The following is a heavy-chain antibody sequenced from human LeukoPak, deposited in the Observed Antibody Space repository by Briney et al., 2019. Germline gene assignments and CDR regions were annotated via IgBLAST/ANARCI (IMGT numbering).Heavy chain of an antibody. CDR3: ARDSPLHYFDY. V-gene: IGHV3-30-3*01. Sequence: GGSLRLSCAASGFTFNNYAIHWVRRAPGKGLEWVAVISYDGSNQYYADSVKGRFTISRDTSKNTLYLQMNSLRAEDTAVYYCARDSPLHYFDYWGQGTPVAVSS. CDR2: ISYDGSNQ. J-gene: IGHJ4*02. CDR1: GFTFNNYA.